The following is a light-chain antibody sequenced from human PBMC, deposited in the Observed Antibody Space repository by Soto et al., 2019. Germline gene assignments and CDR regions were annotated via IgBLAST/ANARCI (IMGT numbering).Light chain of an antibody. CDR3: QQYGRSPFT. CDR2: GAS. Sequence: EIVMTQSPGTLSLSPCETATLSFSASQSVSSNYVAWFHQKPGQAPRLLIYGASSRATGVPDRFSASGSGTDFTLTISRLEPEDFAVYYCQQYGRSPFTFGPGTKVDIK. J-gene: IGKJ3*01. V-gene: IGKV3-20*01. CDR1: QSVSSNY.